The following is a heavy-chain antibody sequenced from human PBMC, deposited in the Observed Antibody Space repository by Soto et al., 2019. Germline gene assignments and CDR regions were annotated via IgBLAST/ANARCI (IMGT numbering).Heavy chain of an antibody. CDR1: GFTFSSYS. Sequence: PGGSLRLSCAASGFTFSSYSMNWVRQAPGKGLEWVSYISSSSTIYYADSVKGRFTISRDNAKNSLYLQMNSLRDEDTAVYYCARSHSGYGAEYDYWGQGTLVTVSS. D-gene: IGHD4-17*01. CDR2: ISSSSTI. CDR3: ARSHSGYGAEYDY. V-gene: IGHV3-48*02. J-gene: IGHJ4*02.